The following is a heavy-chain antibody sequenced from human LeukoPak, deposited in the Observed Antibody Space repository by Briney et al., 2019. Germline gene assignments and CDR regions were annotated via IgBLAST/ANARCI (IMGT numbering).Heavy chain of an antibody. CDR2: INHSGST. CDR1: GGSFSGYY. J-gene: IGHJ4*02. Sequence: SETLSLTCAVYGGSFSGYYWSWIRQPPGKGLEWIGEINHSGSTNYNPSLKSRVTISVDTSKNQFSLKLSSVTAADTAVYYCARTYYYDSSGYYTLEHFDYWGQGTLVTVSS. CDR3: ARTYYYDSSGYYTLEHFDY. D-gene: IGHD3-22*01. V-gene: IGHV4-34*01.